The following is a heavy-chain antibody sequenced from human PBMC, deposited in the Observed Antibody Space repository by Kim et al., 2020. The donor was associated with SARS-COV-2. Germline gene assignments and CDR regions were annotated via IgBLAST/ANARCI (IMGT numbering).Heavy chain of an antibody. CDR3: ARGKGYCSSTSCYTRYRYYYYGMDV. CDR2: INHSGST. V-gene: IGHV4-34*01. Sequence: SETLSLTCAVYGGSFSGYYWSWIRQPPGKGLEWIGEINHSGSTNYNPSLKSRVTISVDTSKNQFSLKLSSVTAADTAVYYCARGKGYCSSTSCYTRYRYYYYGMDVWGQGTTVTVSS. D-gene: IGHD2-2*02. CDR1: GGSFSGYY. J-gene: IGHJ6*02.